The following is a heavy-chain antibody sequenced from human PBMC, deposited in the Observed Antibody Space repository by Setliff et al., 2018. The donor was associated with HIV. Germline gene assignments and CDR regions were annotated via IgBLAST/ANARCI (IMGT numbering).Heavy chain of an antibody. CDR1: GGSISTYY. CDR2: VSYSGST. J-gene: IGHJ5*02. V-gene: IGHV4-59*08. Sequence: PSETLSLTCNVSGGSISTYYWSWIRQPPGKGLEWLGYVSYSGSTNFNPSLESRLAMSVDTSKNQFSLKLRSVTAADTAVYYCARRRGYCSGGTCYSGGYWFDPWGQGTLVTVSS. D-gene: IGHD2-15*01. CDR3: ARRRGYCSGGTCYSGGYWFDP.